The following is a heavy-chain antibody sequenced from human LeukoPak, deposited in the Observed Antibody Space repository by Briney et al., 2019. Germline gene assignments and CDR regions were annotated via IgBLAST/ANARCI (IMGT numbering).Heavy chain of an antibody. V-gene: IGHV3-30*03. CDR3: ATGRVDYGDYGVVKH. CDR2: ISYDGINE. CDR1: GFTFRNYG. D-gene: IGHD4-17*01. Sequence: GRSPRLSCEVSGFTFRNYGMNWVRQAPGKGLEWVAVISYDGINEYYVDSVKGRFTISRDNSKNSLYLQMESLTIEDTAVYYCATGRVDYGDYGVVKHWGQGTLVTVSS. J-gene: IGHJ1*01.